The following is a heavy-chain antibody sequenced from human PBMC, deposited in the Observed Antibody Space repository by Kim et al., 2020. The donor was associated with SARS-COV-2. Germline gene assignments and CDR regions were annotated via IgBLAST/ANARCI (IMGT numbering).Heavy chain of an antibody. V-gene: IGHV3-30-3*01. J-gene: IGHJ6*02. CDR2: ISYDGSNK. CDR3: ARDPCASLRGLTYSYYGMDV. Sequence: GGSLRLSCAASGFTFSSCSMHWVRQAPGKGLEWVAVISYDGSNKNYADSVKGRFTISRDNAKNTLYLQMNSLRAEDTALYYCARDPCASLRGLTYSYYGMDVWRHGATATVSS. D-gene: IGHD3-10*01. CDR1: GFTFSSCS.